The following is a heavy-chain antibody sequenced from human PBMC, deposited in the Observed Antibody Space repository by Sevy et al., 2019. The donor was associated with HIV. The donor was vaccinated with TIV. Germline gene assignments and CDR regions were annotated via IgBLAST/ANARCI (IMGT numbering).Heavy chain of an antibody. Sequence: GGSLRLSCAASGFTFSNYALSWVRQAPGKGLEWVSGISASGGTTYYADSVKGRFTISRDNSKNTLYVQMNSLRAEDTAVYYCANDGYSGLPELFDNWGQGTLVTVSS. J-gene: IGHJ4*02. CDR2: ISASGGTT. D-gene: IGHD5-12*01. CDR3: ANDGYSGLPELFDN. CDR1: GFTFSNYA. V-gene: IGHV3-23*01.